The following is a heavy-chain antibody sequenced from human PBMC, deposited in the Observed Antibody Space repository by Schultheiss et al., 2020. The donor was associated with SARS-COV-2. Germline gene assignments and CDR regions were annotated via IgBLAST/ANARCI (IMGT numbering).Heavy chain of an antibody. J-gene: IGHJ4*02. CDR3: ATDYYYDSSGYYLAGY. CDR1: GGSISSYY. D-gene: IGHD3-22*01. CDR2: IYYSGST. V-gene: IGHV4-59*01. Sequence: SETLSLTCTVSGGSISSYYWSWIRQPPGKGLEWIGYIYYSGSTNYNPSLKSRVTISVDTSKNQFSLKLSSVTAADTAVYYCATDYYYDSSGYYLAGYWGQGTLVTVSS.